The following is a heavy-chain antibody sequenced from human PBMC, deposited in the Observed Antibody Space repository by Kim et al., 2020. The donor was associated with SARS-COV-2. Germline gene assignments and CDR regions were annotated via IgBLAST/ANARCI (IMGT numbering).Heavy chain of an antibody. Sequence: KQDGSEKYYVDSVEGRFTISRDNAKNSLDRQMNSLRVEDTAVYYCTRDLELWGQGTLVTVSS. J-gene: IGHJ4*02. CDR2: KQDGSEK. V-gene: IGHV3-7*01. CDR3: TRDLEL. D-gene: IGHD1-7*01.